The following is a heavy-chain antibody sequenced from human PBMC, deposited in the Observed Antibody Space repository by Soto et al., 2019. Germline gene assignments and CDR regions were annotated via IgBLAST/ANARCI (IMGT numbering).Heavy chain of an antibody. CDR3: AMIPHSSSWYLDGFDI. CDR2: ISGSGGST. D-gene: IGHD6-13*01. J-gene: IGHJ3*02. V-gene: IGHV3-23*01. CDR1: GFTFSSYA. Sequence: EVQLLESGGGLVQPGGSLRLSCAASGFTFSSYAMSWVRQAPGEGLEWVSAISGSGGSTYYADSVKGRFTISRDNAKNTRYLQMNSLRAEDTAVDYCAMIPHSSSWYLDGFDIWGQGTMVTVSS.